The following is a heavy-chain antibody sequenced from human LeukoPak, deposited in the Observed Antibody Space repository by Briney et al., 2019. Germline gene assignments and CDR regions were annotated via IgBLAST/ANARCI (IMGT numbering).Heavy chain of an antibody. D-gene: IGHD2-2*03. CDR1: GGSLSSSTYY. V-gene: IGHV4-39*07. Sequence: SETLSLTCTVSGGSLSSSTYYWGWLRQPPGTGREWLGNIYYSGNTYYIPSLTSRVTITVDTSKNQFSLMLCCVTAAGTAVYFCARDGYLAVDYWGQGTLVTVSS. J-gene: IGHJ4*02. CDR2: IYYSGNT. CDR3: ARDGYLAVDY.